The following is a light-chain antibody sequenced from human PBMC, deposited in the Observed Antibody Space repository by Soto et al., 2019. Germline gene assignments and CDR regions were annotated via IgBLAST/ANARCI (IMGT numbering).Light chain of an antibody. V-gene: IGKV3-11*01. Sequence: EIVLTQSPPTLSLSPGERATLSCRASQSVSSYLAWYQQKPGQAPRLLFYDASNSATGIPARFSGSVSVTGFTLTNSGLEPEDFADYYSQQRSNWPAITFGGGTKVEIK. CDR2: DAS. CDR3: QQRSNWPAIT. J-gene: IGKJ4*01. CDR1: QSVSSY.